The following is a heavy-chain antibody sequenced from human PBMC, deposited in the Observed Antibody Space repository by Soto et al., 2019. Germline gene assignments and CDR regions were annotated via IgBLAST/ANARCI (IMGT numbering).Heavy chain of an antibody. J-gene: IGHJ6*02. CDR2: IIPIFGTA. CDR3: ARALNSVPTDYYGMDV. CDR1: GGTFSSYA. D-gene: IGHD3-10*01. V-gene: IGHV1-69*01. Sequence: QVQLVQSGAEVKKPGSSVKVSCKASGGTFSSYAISWVRQAPGQGLEWMGGIIPIFGTANYAQKFQGRATITADESTSTAYMELSSLRSEDTAVYYCARALNSVPTDYYGMDVWGQGTTVTVSS.